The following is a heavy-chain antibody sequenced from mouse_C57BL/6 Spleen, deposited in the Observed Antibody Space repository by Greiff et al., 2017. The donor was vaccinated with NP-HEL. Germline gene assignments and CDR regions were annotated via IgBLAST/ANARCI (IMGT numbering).Heavy chain of an antibody. CDR1: GYTFTDYY. CDR2: INPYNGGT. D-gene: IGHD2-4*01. CDR3: ARGRDYDSFAY. J-gene: IGHJ3*01. V-gene: IGHV1-19*01. Sequence: EVKLQQSGPVLVKPGASVKMSCKASGYTFTDYYMNWVKQSHGKSLEWIGVINPYNGGTSYNQKFKGKATLTVDKSSSTAYMELNSLTSEDSAVYYCARGRDYDSFAYWGPGTLVTVSA.